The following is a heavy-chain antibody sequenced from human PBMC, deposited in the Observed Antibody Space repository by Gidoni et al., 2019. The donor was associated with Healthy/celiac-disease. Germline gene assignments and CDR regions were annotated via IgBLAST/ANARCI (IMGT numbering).Heavy chain of an antibody. Sequence: QVQLVQSGAEVKKPGASVKVSCKASGYTFTSYAMHWVRQAPGQRLEWMGWIHAGNGNTKYSQKFQGRVTITRVTSASTAYMELSSLRSEDTAVYYCARGGTVTTDSRGLYFDYWGQGTLVTVSS. V-gene: IGHV1-3*01. D-gene: IGHD4-17*01. J-gene: IGHJ4*02. CDR1: GYTFTSYA. CDR2: IHAGNGNT. CDR3: ARGGTVTTDSRGLYFDY.